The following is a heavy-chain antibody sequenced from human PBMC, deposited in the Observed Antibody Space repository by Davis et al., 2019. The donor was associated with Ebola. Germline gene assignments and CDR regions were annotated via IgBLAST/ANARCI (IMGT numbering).Heavy chain of an antibody. CDR1: GYSISSGYY. J-gene: IGHJ4*02. CDR3: ARGPRAVAGSIRPSRVVVSTQLEY. V-gene: IGHV4-38-2*01. D-gene: IGHD6-19*01. Sequence: PSETLSLTCAVSGYSISSGYYWGWIRQPPGKGLEWIGSIYHSGSTYYNPSLKSRVTISVDTSKNQFSLKLSSVTAADTAVYYCARGPRAVAGSIRPSRVVVSTQLEYWGQGTLVTVSS. CDR2: IYHSGST.